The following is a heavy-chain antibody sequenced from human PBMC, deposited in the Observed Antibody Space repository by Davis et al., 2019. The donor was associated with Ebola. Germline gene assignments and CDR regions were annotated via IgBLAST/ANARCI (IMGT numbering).Heavy chain of an antibody. CDR3: ARLSFGEVGFDY. J-gene: IGHJ4*02. CDR2: INPYSGGT. V-gene: IGHV1-2*06. CDR1: GYSFTAYY. Sequence: ALVKVSCKASGYSFTAYYIHWVRQAPGQGLEWMGRINPYSGGTNYAQKFQGRVTMTRDTSISTAYMELTRLRSDDTALYYCARLSFGEVGFDYWGQGTLVTVSS. D-gene: IGHD3-10*01.